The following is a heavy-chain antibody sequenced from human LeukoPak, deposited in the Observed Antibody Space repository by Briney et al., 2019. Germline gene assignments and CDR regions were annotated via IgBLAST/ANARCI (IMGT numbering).Heavy chain of an antibody. CDR1: GVSSSSSY. J-gene: IGHJ4*02. CDR3: ARHRFASPLDS. V-gene: IGHV4-59*08. Sequence: SETLSLTCTVSGVSSSSSYWSWIRQPPGKGLEWISYILYTGDSNHNPSFKSRVSISLDTSKDQISLKLSSVTAADTAVYYCARHRFASPLDSWGQGTLVTVSS. D-gene: IGHD2-21*01. CDR2: ILYTGDS.